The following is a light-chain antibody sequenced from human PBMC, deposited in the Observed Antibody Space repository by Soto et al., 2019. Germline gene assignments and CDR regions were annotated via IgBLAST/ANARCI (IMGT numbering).Light chain of an antibody. J-gene: IGLJ1*01. V-gene: IGLV4-69*01. CDR2: LNSDGSH. Sequence: QPVLTQSPSASASLGASVTLTCPLRRRPRSYAIAWHPQQPEKGPRYLMKLNSDGSHSKGDGIPDRFSGSSSGAERYLTISSIQSEDEADYYCQTWGTGIQVFGTGTKLTVL. CDR1: RRPRSYA. CDR3: QTWGTGIQV.